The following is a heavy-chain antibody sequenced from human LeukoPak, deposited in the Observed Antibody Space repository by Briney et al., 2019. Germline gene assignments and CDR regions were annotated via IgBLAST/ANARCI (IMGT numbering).Heavy chain of an antibody. V-gene: IGHV3-74*01. D-gene: IGHD1-26*01. CDR1: GFTFSSYW. Sequence: GGSLRLSCAASGFTFSSYWMHWVRQAPGKGLVGVSRINSDGSSTSYADSVKGRFTISRDNAKNTLYLQMNSLRAEDTAVYYCARAVGATSPTIDYWGQGTLVTVSS. CDR2: INSDGSST. J-gene: IGHJ4*02. CDR3: ARAVGATSPTIDY.